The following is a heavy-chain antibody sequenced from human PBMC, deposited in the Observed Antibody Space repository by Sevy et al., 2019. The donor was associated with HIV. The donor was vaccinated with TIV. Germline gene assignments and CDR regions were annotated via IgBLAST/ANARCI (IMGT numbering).Heavy chain of an antibody. CDR3: ARAGMERSTWRSDS. D-gene: IGHD6-13*01. CDR2: ISSTGDYS. Sequence: GGSLRLSCASSGFTFSSYRMTWVRQAPGKGLEWVSCISSTGDYSNYADSVKGRFTISRDNAKNLLYLQMDSLRAEDTAVYYCARAGMERSTWRSDSWGQGTLVTVSS. J-gene: IGHJ4*02. CDR1: GFTFSSYR. V-gene: IGHV3-21*01.